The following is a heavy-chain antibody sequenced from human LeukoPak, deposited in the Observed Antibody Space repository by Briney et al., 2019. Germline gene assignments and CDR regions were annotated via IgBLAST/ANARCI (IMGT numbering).Heavy chain of an antibody. D-gene: IGHD6-19*01. J-gene: IGHJ4*02. Sequence: GVSLRLSCAASGFTFSSFEMSWVRQAPGKGLEWVSAISGSGGSAYYADSVKGRFTISRDNSRNSLSLQMNSLRAEDTALYYCAKTGYSSGWYRIWDYWGQGTLVTVSS. CDR3: AKTGYSSGWYRIWDY. V-gene: IGHV3-23*01. CDR2: ISGSGGSA. CDR1: GFTFSSFE.